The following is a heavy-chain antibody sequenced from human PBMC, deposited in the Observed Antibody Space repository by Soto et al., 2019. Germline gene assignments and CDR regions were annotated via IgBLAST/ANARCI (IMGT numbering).Heavy chain of an antibody. V-gene: IGHV3-23*01. CDR1: GFTFSSYA. Sequence: PGGSLRLSCAASGFTFSSYAMSWVRQAPGKGLEWVSAISGSGGSTYYADSVKGRFTISRDNSKNTLYLQMNSLRAEDTAVYYCAKDPRGIAVANDAFDIWGQGTMVTVSS. J-gene: IGHJ3*02. CDR2: ISGSGGST. CDR3: AKDPRGIAVANDAFDI. D-gene: IGHD6-19*01.